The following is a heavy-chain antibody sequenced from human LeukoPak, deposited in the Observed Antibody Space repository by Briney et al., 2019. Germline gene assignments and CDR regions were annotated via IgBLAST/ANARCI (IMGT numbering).Heavy chain of an antibody. J-gene: IGHJ5*01. CDR3: ARDLTGTTYDS. V-gene: IGHV3-11*04. D-gene: IGHD1-7*01. CDR1: GFTFSDYY. CDR2: ISSSGRGV. Sequence: PGGSLRLSCVASGFTFSDYYMTWIRQAPGKGLEWISYISSSGRGVEYEGSVRGRFTLSRDNAKNSLYLEMNSLRAEDTAVYYCARDLTGTTYDSWGQGTLVTVSS.